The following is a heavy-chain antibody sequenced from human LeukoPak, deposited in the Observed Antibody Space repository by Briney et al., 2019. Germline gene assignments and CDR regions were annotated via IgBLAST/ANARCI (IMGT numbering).Heavy chain of an antibody. V-gene: IGHV3-11*06. CDR1: GFTFSDYY. CDR2: ISSISSYT. J-gene: IGHJ6*04. D-gene: IGHD3-9*01. Sequence: PGGSLRLSCAASGFTFSDYYMSWIRQAPGKGLEWVSYISSISSYTNYADSVKGRFTISRDNAKNSLYLQMNSLRAEDTAVYYCAREPQYYDILTGYYYYGMDVWGKGTTVTVSS. CDR3: AREPQYYDILTGYYYYGMDV.